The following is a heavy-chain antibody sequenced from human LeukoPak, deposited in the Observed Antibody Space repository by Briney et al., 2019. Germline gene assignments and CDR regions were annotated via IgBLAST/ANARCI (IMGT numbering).Heavy chain of an antibody. J-gene: IGHJ4*02. Sequence: GASVKVSCKASGYTFTIYAMHWVRRAPGQRLEWMGWINAGNGDTKYSQKFQGRVTIARDTSASTAYMELSSLRSEDTAVYYCARDRGGTGDFDYWGQGTLVTVSS. CDR3: ARDRGGTGDFDY. CDR1: GYTFTIYA. V-gene: IGHV1-3*01. CDR2: INAGNGDT. D-gene: IGHD1-1*01.